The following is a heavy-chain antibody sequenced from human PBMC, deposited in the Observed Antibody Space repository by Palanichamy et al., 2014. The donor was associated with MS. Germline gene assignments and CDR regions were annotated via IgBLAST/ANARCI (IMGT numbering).Heavy chain of an antibody. D-gene: IGHD5-18*01. CDR2: INPDGSTK. CDR3: ARDRAYSCFDF. Sequence: EVQLVESGGGLVQPEGSLRLSCAASGLTFYSSWMAWVRQAPGKGLEWLANINPDGSTKSYVASVKGRFTISRDNAKNSLYLHMNNLRPEDTAVYYCARDRAYSCFDFWGQGTLVTVSS. V-gene: IGHV3-7*01. CDR1: GLTFYSSW. J-gene: IGHJ4*02.